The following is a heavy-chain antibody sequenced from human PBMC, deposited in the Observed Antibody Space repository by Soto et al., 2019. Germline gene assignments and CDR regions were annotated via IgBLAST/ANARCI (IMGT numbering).Heavy chain of an antibody. Sequence: GGSLRLSCAVSGFNFSSYEMNWVRQAPGKGLEWVSYIGTSGKTIYYADSVRGCFTISRDNAKNSLYLQMNSLRPEDTAVYFCARDPAIYSGKFDYGLDVWGRGTTVTVSS. J-gene: IGHJ6*02. CDR3: ARDPAIYSGKFDYGLDV. D-gene: IGHD4-4*01. CDR2: IGTSGKTI. V-gene: IGHV3-48*03. CDR1: GFNFSSYE.